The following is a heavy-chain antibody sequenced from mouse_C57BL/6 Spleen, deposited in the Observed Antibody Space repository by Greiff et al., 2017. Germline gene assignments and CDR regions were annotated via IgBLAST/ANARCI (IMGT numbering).Heavy chain of an antibody. Sequence: QVTLKESGPGILQSSQTLSLTCSFSGFSLTTSGMGVSWIRQPSGKGLEWLAHIYWDNAKRYNPSLKSQPTISKDTSRNQVFLKITSVDTADTATYYCARRAEDYGSSYFDYWGQGTTLTVSS. V-gene: IGHV8-12*01. J-gene: IGHJ2*01. CDR3: ARRAEDYGSSYFDY. CDR1: GFSLTTSGMG. D-gene: IGHD1-1*01. CDR2: IYWDNAK.